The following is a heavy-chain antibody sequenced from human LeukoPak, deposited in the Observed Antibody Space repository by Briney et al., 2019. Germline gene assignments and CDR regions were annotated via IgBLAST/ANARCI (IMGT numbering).Heavy chain of an antibody. D-gene: IGHD2-21*02. V-gene: IGHV1-18*01. J-gene: IGHJ5*02. Sequence: ASVKVSCKASGYTFTSYGISWVRQAPGQGLEWMGWISAYNGNTNYAQKLQGRVTMTTDTSTSTAYMELRSLRSDDTAVYYCARSDSPTLAYCGGDCEHWVWFDPWGQGTLVTVSS. CDR2: ISAYNGNT. CDR3: ARSDSPTLAYCGGDCEHWVWFDP. CDR1: GYTFTSYG.